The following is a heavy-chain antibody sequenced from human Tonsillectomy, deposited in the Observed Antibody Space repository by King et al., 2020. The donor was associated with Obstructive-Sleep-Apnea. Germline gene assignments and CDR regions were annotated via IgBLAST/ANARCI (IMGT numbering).Heavy chain of an antibody. CDR2: IYYSGRT. CDR3: AGYSSSWYLNWFDP. D-gene: IGHD6-13*01. CDR1: GGSISSSSYY. J-gene: IGHJ5*02. V-gene: IGHV4-39*07. Sequence: QLQESGPGLVKPSETLSLTCTVSGGSISSSSYYWGWIRQPPGKGLEWIGSIYYSGRTYYNPSPKSRVTISVDTSKNPFSLKLSSVTAADTAVYYCAGYSSSWYLNWFDPWGQGTLVTVSS.